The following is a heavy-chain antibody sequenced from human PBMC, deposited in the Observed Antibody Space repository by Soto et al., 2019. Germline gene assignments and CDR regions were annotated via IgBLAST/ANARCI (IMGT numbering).Heavy chain of an antibody. CDR1: GFTFSSDG. V-gene: IGHV3-30*18. Sequence: QVQLVESGGGVVQPGRSLRLSCAASGFTFSSDGMHWVRQAPGKGLEWVAVISYDGSNKYYADSVKGRFTISRDNSKNTLYLQMNSLRAEDTAVYYCAKSRFVWGSYRPYYFDYWGQGTLVTVSS. J-gene: IGHJ4*02. CDR2: ISYDGSNK. CDR3: AKSRFVWGSYRPYYFDY. D-gene: IGHD3-16*02.